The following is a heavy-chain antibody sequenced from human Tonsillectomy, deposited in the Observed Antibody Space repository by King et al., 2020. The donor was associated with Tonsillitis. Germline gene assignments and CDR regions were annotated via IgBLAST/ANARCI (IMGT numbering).Heavy chain of an antibody. J-gene: IGHJ3*02. V-gene: IGHV3-33*08. CDR3: ARVEGVHDAFDI. D-gene: IGHD3-10*01. CDR2: IWYDGSNK. CDR1: GFTFSIYG. Sequence: VQLVESGGGVVQPGRSLRLSCAASGFTFSIYGMHWVRQAPGKGLEWVAVIWYDGSNKYYADSVKGRFTISRDNSKNTLYLQMHSLRAEDTAVYYCARVEGVHDAFDIWGQGTMVTGSS.